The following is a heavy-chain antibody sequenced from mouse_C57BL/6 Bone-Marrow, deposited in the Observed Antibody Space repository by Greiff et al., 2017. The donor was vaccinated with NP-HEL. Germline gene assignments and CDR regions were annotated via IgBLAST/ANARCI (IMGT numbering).Heavy chain of an antibody. CDR2: IYPGSGST. Sequence: QVQLQQPGAELVKPGASVKMSCKASGYTFTSYWITWVKQRPGQGLAWIGDIYPGSGSTNYNQKFKSKATLTVDTSSSTAYMQLSSLTSEDSAVYYCARGAITTVVAKDYWGQGTTLTVSS. CDR1: GYTFTSYW. J-gene: IGHJ2*01. V-gene: IGHV1-55*01. CDR3: ARGAITTVVAKDY. D-gene: IGHD1-1*01.